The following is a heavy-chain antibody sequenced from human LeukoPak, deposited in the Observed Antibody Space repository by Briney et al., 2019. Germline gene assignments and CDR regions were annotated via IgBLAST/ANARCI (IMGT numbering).Heavy chain of an antibody. Sequence: GGSLRLSCAASGFTFSDYYMSWSRQAPGKGLEWLSYISPSTTHTSYADSVKGRSTISRDNTKNLLFLQMNSLRAEDTAVYYCARGGHGAADQWGQGTLVTVSS. CDR2: ISPSTTHT. V-gene: IGHV3-11*05. CDR3: ARGGHGAADQ. D-gene: IGHD1-26*01. CDR1: GFTFSDYY. J-gene: IGHJ5*02.